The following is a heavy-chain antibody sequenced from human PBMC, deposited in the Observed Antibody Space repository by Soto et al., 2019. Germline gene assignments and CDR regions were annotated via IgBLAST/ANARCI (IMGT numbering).Heavy chain of an antibody. CDR3: AKDVWGGGSY. Sequence: QVQLVESGGGVVQPGRSLRLSCAASGFTFSTYGMHWVRQAPGKGLEWVAVISYDGSNKYYADSVKGRFTISRDNSKNTLYLQMNSLSAEDTAVYYCAKDVWGGGSYWGQGTLVTVSS. CDR2: ISYDGSNK. V-gene: IGHV3-30*18. J-gene: IGHJ4*02. D-gene: IGHD1-26*01. CDR1: GFTFSTYG.